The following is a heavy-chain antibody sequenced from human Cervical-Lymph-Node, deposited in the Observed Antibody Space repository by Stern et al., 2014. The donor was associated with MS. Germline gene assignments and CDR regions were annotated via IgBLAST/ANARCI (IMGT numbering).Heavy chain of an antibody. CDR3: TTEMYYYDSRTGG. CDR1: GFTFSNAW. Sequence: EVQLVESGGGLVKPGGSLRLSCAASGFTFSNAWMSWVRQAPGKGLEWVGRSKSNNDGGTTDYDAPVKGRFTISRDDSKNTLYLQMNSLKTEDTAVYYCTTEMYYYDSRTGGWGQGTLVTVSS. D-gene: IGHD3-22*01. V-gene: IGHV3-15*01. J-gene: IGHJ4*02. CDR2: SKSNNDGGTT.